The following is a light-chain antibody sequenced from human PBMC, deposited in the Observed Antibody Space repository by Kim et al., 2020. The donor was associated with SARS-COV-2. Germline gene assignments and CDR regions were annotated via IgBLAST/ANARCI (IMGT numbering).Light chain of an antibody. Sequence: SSELTQDPAVSVALGQTVRITCQGDSLRSYYASWYQQKPGQAPVLVIYGKNNRPSGIPDRFSGSSSGNTASLTITGAQAEDEADYYCNFRNSSGNHPWVFGGGTQRTVL. V-gene: IGLV3-19*01. CDR2: GKN. CDR3: NFRNSSGNHPWV. CDR1: SLRSYY. J-gene: IGLJ3*02.